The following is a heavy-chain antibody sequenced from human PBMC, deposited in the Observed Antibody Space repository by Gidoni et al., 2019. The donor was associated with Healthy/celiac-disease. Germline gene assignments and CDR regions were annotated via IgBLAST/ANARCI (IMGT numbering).Heavy chain of an antibody. D-gene: IGHD3-22*01. V-gene: IGHV4-39*01. CDR1: GGSISSSSYY. J-gene: IGHJ4*02. Sequence: QLQLQESGPGLVKPSETLSPTCTVSGGSISSSSYYWGWIRQPPGKGLEWIGSIYSSGSTYYNPSLKSRVTISVDTSKNQFSLKLSSVTAADTAVYYCARNYYDSSGYYLYYFDYWGQGTLVTVSS. CDR3: ARNYYDSSGYYLYYFDY. CDR2: IYSSGST.